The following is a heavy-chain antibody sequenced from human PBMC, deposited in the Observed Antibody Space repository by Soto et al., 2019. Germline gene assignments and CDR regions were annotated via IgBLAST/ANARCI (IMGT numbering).Heavy chain of an antibody. CDR2: IIPIFGTA. V-gene: IGHV1-69*13. CDR1: GGTFSSYA. Sequence: ASVKVSCKASGGTFSSYAISWVRQAPGQGLEWMGGIIPIFGTANYAQKFQGRVTITADESTSTAYMELSSLRSEDTAVYYCARDVAMVRGVIPGWFDPWGQGTLVTVSS. CDR3: ARDVAMVRGVIPGWFDP. D-gene: IGHD3-10*01. J-gene: IGHJ5*02.